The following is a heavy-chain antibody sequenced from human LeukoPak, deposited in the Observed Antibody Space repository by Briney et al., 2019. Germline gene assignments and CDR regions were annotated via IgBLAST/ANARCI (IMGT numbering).Heavy chain of an antibody. CDR3: AKGARVTTRSWFDP. CDR1: GFTFRDYA. D-gene: IGHD4-17*01. CDR2: ISSSGGST. J-gene: IGHJ5*02. Sequence: GGSLRLSCAASGFTFRDYAMSWVRQAPGKGLEWVSVISSSGGSTYYADSVKGRFTISRDNSQNTLYLQMSSLRVDDTAIYYCAKGARVTTRSWFDPWGQGALVTVSS. V-gene: IGHV3-23*01.